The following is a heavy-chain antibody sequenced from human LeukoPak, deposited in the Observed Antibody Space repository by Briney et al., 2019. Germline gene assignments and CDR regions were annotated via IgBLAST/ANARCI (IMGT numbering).Heavy chain of an antibody. Sequence: PGGSLRLSCAASGFTFSTYWMSWVRQAPGKGLEWVAVLSYDGSIKYYADSVKGRFTISRDNSKNTLYLQMNSLRAEDTAMYYCARDRYSSGPYYFDYWGQGTLVTVSS. D-gene: IGHD6-19*01. CDR1: GFTFSTYW. J-gene: IGHJ4*02. CDR3: ARDRYSSGPYYFDY. V-gene: IGHV3-30-3*01. CDR2: LSYDGSIK.